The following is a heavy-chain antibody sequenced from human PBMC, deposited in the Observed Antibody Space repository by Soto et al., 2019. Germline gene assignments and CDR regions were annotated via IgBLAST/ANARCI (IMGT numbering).Heavy chain of an antibody. CDR2: ISSSSSYI. CDR1: GFTFSSYS. V-gene: IGHV3-21*01. Sequence: VGSLRLSGAASGFTFSSYSMNWVRQAPGKGLEWVSSISSSSSYIYYADSVKGRFTISRDNAKNSLYLQMNSLRAEDTAVYYCARDSSSSAYYYYGMDVWGQGTTVTVSS. CDR3: ARDSSSSAYYYYGMDV. D-gene: IGHD6-6*01. J-gene: IGHJ6*02.